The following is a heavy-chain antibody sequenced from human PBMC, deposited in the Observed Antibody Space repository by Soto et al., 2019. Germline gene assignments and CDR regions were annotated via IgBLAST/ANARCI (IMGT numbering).Heavy chain of an antibody. CDR3: AGDLVSGSGSLGH. D-gene: IGHD3-10*01. J-gene: IGHJ4*02. V-gene: IGHV3-74*01. CDR1: GFTFSTYW. Sequence: EVQLVESGGGIVQPGGSLRLSCVASGFTFSTYWMHWVRQAPGKGLVWVSRIRGDGNDANYADSVRGRFSISRDNTKSTLYLQMNSLRAEDTAVYYCAGDLVSGSGSLGHRGQGTLVTVSS. CDR2: IRGDGNDA.